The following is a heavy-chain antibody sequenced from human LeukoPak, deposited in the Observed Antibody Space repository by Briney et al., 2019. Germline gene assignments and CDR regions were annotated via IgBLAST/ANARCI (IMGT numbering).Heavy chain of an antibody. D-gene: IGHD6-6*01. CDR1: GYSFTNNW. CDR2: TYPGDSNT. CDR3: ARPGSSSPYDAFDI. Sequence: AGESLKISCKGSGYSFTNNWIGWVRQMPGKGLEWMGITYPGDSNTRYSPSFQGQVTISADKSISSAYLQWSSLKASDTAMYYCARPGSSSPYDAFDIWGQGTMVTVSS. J-gene: IGHJ3*02. V-gene: IGHV5-51*01.